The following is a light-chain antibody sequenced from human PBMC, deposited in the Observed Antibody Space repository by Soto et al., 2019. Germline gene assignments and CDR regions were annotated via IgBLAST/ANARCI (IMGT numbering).Light chain of an antibody. V-gene: IGLV1-47*01. Sequence: QSVLTQPPSASGAPGQRGTISCSGSSSYIGSKYVYWYQQLPGTAPKLLIYRNDQRPSRISDRFSGSKSGTSASLAISGLRSEDEADYYCAAWDDSLSGYVFGTGTKATVL. CDR3: AAWDDSLSGYV. CDR1: SSYIGSKY. J-gene: IGLJ1*01. CDR2: RND.